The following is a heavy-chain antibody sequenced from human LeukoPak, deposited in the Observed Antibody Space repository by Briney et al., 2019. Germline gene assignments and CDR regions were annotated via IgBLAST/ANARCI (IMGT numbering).Heavy chain of an antibody. CDR3: ARSETGHFDY. Sequence: SETLSLTCTVSGGSISSSSYYWGWIRQPPGKGLEWIGSIYYSGSTYYNPSLKSRVTISVDTSKSQFSLKLSSVTAADTAVYYCARSETGHFDYWGQGTLVTVSS. CDR1: GGSISSSSYY. J-gene: IGHJ4*02. V-gene: IGHV4-39*07. D-gene: IGHD1-14*01. CDR2: IYYSGST.